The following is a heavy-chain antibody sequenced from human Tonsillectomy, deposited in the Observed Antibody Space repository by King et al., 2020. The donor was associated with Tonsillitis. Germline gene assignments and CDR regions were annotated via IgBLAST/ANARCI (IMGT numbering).Heavy chain of an antibody. CDR1: GFTFSNYD. CDR3: AKGNRGCFDL. D-gene: IGHD6-19*01. CDR2: ISYDGSDK. V-gene: IGHV3-30*18. J-gene: IGHJ4*02. Sequence: VQLVESGGGVVQPGRSLRLSCAASGFTFSNYDMHWVRQAPGKGLEWVAIISYDGSDKYYADSVKGRFTISRDNSKHTLYLQVNSLRAEDTAVYYCAKGNRGCFDLWGQGTLVTVSS.